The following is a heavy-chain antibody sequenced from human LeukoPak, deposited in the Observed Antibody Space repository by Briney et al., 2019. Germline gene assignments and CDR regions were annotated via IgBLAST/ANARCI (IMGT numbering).Heavy chain of an antibody. CDR3: ARHVKSGSSGGNFDY. Sequence: SETLSLTCTVSGGSISSSSYYWGWIRQPPGKGLEWIGSIYYSGSTNYNPSLKSRVTISVDTSKNQFSLKLSSVTAADTAVYYCARHVKSGSSGGNFDYWGQGTLVTVSS. CDR1: GGSISSSSYY. CDR2: IYYSGST. J-gene: IGHJ4*02. V-gene: IGHV4-39*01. D-gene: IGHD1-26*01.